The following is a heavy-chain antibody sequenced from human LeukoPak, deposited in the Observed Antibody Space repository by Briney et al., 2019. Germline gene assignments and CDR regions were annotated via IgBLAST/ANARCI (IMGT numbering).Heavy chain of an antibody. V-gene: IGHV3-7*01. D-gene: IGHD2-15*01. CDR1: GFTFSTYW. CDR3: ANVGLYCSGTNCYEWDFEY. CDR2: IKKDGSEK. Sequence: PGGSLRLSCAASGFTFSTYWISWVRQAPGKGLEWVANIKKDGSEKYYVDSVKGRFTISRDNAKKSLYLQMNSLRSEDTAVYYCANVGLYCSGTNCYEWDFEYWGQGTLVTVSS. J-gene: IGHJ4*02.